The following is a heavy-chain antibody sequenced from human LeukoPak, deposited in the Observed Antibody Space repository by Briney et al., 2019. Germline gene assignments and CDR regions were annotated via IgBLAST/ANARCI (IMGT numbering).Heavy chain of an antibody. CDR2: IIPIFGTA. CDR3: ARTLLYCSTTSCYHNWFDP. D-gene: IGHD2-2*01. J-gene: IGHJ5*02. V-gene: IGHV1-69*01. CDR1: GGTFSSYA. Sequence: ASVKVSCKASGGTFSSYAISWVRQAPGQGLEWMGGIIPIFGTANYAQKFQGRVTITADESTSTAYMELSSLRSEDTALYYCARTLLYCSTTSCYHNWFDPWGQGTLVTVSS.